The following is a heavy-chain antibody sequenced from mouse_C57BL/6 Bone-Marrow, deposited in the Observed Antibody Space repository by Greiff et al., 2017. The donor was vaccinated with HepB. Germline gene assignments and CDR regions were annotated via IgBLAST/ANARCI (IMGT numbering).Heavy chain of an antibody. V-gene: IGHV1-15*01. J-gene: IGHJ1*03. D-gene: IGHD1-1*01. CDR3: TSDYYGSSSVV. Sequence: QVQLQQSGAELVRPGASVTLSCKASGYTFTDYEMHWVKQTPVHGLEWIGAIDPETGGTAYNQKFKGKAILTADKSSSTAYMELRSLTSEDSAVYYCTSDYYGSSSVVWGTGTTVTVSS. CDR1: GYTFTDYE. CDR2: IDPETGGT.